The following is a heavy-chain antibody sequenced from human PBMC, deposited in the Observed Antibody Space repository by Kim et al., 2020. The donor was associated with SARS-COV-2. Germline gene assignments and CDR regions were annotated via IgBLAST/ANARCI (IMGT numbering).Heavy chain of an antibody. CDR2: INHSGST. V-gene: IGHV4-34*01. CDR1: GGSFSGYY. J-gene: IGHJ6*03. Sequence: SETLSLTCAVYGGSFSGYYWSWIRQPPGKGLEWIGEINHSGSTNYNPSLKSRVTISVDTSKNQFSLKLSSVTAADTAVYYCARGTPGYCSSTSCYRNGIYYYYYYMDVWGKGTTVTVSS. D-gene: IGHD2-2*03. CDR3: ARGTPGYCSSTSCYRNGIYYYYYYMDV.